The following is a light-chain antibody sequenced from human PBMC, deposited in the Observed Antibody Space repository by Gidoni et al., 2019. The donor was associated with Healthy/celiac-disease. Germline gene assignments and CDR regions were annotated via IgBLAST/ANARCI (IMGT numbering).Light chain of an antibody. Sequence: DIQLTQSPSSLSASVGDRVTITCRASQSISSYLNWYQQKPGKATKLLIYAASSVQRGVPSRFSGSGSGTDFTLTISSLLPEDFATYYCQQSYSFGGGTKVEIK. CDR2: AAS. V-gene: IGKV1-39*01. CDR1: QSISSY. CDR3: QQSYS. J-gene: IGKJ4*01.